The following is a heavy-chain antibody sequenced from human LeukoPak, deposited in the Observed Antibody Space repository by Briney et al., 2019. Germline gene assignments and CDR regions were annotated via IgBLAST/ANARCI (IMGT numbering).Heavy chain of an antibody. CDR3: ARDLSGGSYFILTVGEAFHF. CDR2: INSDGTGT. V-gene: IGHV3-74*01. D-gene: IGHD2-15*01. CDR1: GFTFSSYW. J-gene: IGHJ3*01. Sequence: GGSLRLSCAASGFTFSSYWMHWVRQAPGKGLVWVSRINSDGTGTRYADSVKGRFIISRDNAKNTLYLQMNSLRVEDTAMYYCARDLSGGSYFILTVGEAFHFWGQGTMVTVSS.